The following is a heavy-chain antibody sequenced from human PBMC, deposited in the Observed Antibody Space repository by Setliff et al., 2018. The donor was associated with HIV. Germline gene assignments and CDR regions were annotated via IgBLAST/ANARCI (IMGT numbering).Heavy chain of an antibody. V-gene: IGHV4-34*01. CDR2: VNHSGST. Sequence: SETLSLTCAVYGGSFNDYYWSWIRQPPGKGLEWIGEVNHSGSTSYNPSLESRVTISADTPKNQFSLKLSSVTAADTAVYYCAREGTYSGTYWVRRVASFDIWGQGTMVTVSS. CDR1: GGSFNDYY. J-gene: IGHJ3*02. CDR3: AREGTYSGTYWVRRVASFDI. D-gene: IGHD1-26*01.